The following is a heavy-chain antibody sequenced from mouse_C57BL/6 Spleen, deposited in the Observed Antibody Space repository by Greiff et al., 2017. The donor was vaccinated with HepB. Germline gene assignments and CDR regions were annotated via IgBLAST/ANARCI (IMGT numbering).Heavy chain of an antibody. CDR2: INYDGSST. Sequence: EVMLVESEGGLVQPGSSMKLSCTASGFTFSDYYMAWVRQVPEKGLEWVANINYDGSSTYYLDSLKSRFIISRDNAKNILYLQRSSLKSEDTATYYCARYRYYFDYWGQGTTLTVSS. J-gene: IGHJ2*01. V-gene: IGHV5-16*01. CDR1: GFTFSDYY. CDR3: ARYRYYFDY.